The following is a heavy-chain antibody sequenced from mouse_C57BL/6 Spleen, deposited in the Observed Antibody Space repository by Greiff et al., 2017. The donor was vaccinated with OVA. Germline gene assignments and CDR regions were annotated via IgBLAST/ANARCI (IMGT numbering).Heavy chain of an antibody. D-gene: IGHD2-5*01. Sequence: VQLQQPGAELVKPGASVKMSCKASGYTFTSYWITWVKQRPGQGLEWIGDIYPGSGSTKYNEQFKSKATLTVDTSTSTAYIELRSLTSEDAAGYDCARGRAYYSNYSDYWRQGTTLTVSS. CDR2: IYPGSGST. CDR3: ARGRAYYSNYSDY. CDR1: GYTFTSYW. J-gene: IGHJ2*01. V-gene: IGHV1-55*01.